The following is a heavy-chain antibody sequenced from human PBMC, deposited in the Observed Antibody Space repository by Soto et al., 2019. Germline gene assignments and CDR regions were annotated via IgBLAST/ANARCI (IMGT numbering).Heavy chain of an antibody. J-gene: IGHJ4*02. D-gene: IGHD6-13*01. CDR1: GYTFTTYG. Sequence: QVQLVQSGAEVKKPGASVKVSCKGSGYTFTTYGISWVRQAPGQGLEWMGWISAYSGSTKFAQKLQGRVTMTTDTCTTTAYMELRSLTSDDTAVYYCARDFTKSSSWPYYFDYWGQGTLVAVSS. V-gene: IGHV1-18*01. CDR3: ARDFTKSSSWPYYFDY. CDR2: ISAYSGST.